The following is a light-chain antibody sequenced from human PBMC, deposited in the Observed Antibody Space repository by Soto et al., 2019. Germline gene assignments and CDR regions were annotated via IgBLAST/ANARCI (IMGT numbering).Light chain of an antibody. J-gene: IGKJ3*01. CDR3: MQALQADFP. CDR2: LGY. V-gene: IGKV2-28*01. Sequence: EIVMTQSPLSLPVTPGESASISCRSSQSLLHSNGHNYLDWYVHKPGQSAPLLIYLGYTRSYGVADRCSGSGSGTDFTLKISSVEAEDVGIYYCMQALQADFPFGPGNKVDIK. CDR1: QSLLHSNGHNY.